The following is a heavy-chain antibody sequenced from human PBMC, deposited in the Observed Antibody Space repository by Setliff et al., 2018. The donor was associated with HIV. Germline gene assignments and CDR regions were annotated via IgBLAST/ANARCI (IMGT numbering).Heavy chain of an antibody. CDR2: LASYNDDA. CDR1: GYTFTNYG. Sequence: ASVKVSCKASGYTFTNYGITWVRQAPGHGLEWMGWLASYNDDANYAQNLQGRVTMTTDKSTSTAYMELRSLRSEDTAVYYCARDGHYNLWSGYGYYYYYMDVWGKGTTVTVSS. V-gene: IGHV1-18*01. J-gene: IGHJ6*03. D-gene: IGHD3-3*01. CDR3: ARDGHYNLWSGYGYYYYYMDV.